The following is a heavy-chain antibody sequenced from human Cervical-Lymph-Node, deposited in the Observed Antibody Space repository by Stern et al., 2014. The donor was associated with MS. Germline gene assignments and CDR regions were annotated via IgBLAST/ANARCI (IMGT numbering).Heavy chain of an antibody. CDR1: GYTFTAYY. D-gene: IGHD6-19*01. CDR3: ARGGGGWFFDY. V-gene: IGHV1-2*02. J-gene: IGHJ4*02. CDR2: INSDRDGT. Sequence: QVQLVQSGAEVRKPGASVKVSCEASGYTFTAYYIHWLRQAPGHGLEWFGWINSDRDGTNYAQKFQARVTMTRDTSIGTAYMELSGLRSDDTAVYFCARGGGGWFFDYWGQGTLVTVSS.